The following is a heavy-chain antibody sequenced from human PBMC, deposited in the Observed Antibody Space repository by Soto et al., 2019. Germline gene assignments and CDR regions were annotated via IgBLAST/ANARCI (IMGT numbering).Heavy chain of an antibody. CDR3: ATNGAVTTPFDS. J-gene: IGHJ4*02. V-gene: IGHV4-30-4*01. CDR1: GGSVNRADYY. Sequence: TSETLSLTCTVSGGSVNRADYYWSWIRQPPGKGLEWIGYIFYSGSTYSNPSLKSRVSISVDTSKNQFSLKLSSVTAADTAVYYCATNGAVTTPFDSWGQGTLVTVSS. CDR2: IFYSGST. D-gene: IGHD4-17*01.